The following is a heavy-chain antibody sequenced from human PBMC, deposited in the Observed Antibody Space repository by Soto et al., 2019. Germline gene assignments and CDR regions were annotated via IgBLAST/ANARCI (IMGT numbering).Heavy chain of an antibody. V-gene: IGHV4-4*02. CDR1: GGSIRSSNW. CDR3: ARVRGSYYYGMDV. Sequence: SETLSLTCAVSGGSIRSSNWWSWVRQPPGKGLEWIGEIYHSGSTNYNPSLKSRVTISVDKSKNQFSLKLSSVTAADTAVYYCARVRGSYYYGMDVWGQGTTVT. CDR2: IYHSGST. D-gene: IGHD1-26*01. J-gene: IGHJ6*02.